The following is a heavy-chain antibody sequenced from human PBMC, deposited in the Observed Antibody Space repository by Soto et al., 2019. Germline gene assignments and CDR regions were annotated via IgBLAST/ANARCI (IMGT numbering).Heavy chain of an antibody. J-gene: IGHJ6*02. V-gene: IGHV1-69*01. CDR3: ARDETGDSYYYYYGMDV. CDR2: IIPMFGTA. Sequence: QVQLVQSGAEVKKPGSSVKVSCKASGGTFKNFNFNWVRQAPGQGLEWMGGIIPMFGTADYAQRFQGRVTITADDSMSTAYMELSSLRSEDTAVYYCARDETGDSYYYYYGMDVWGQGTTVTVSS. CDR1: GGTFKNFN. D-gene: IGHD7-27*01.